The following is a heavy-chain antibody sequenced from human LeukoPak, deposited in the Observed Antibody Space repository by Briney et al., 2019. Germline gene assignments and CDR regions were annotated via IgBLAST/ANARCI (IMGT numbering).Heavy chain of an antibody. CDR2: VYHSGTT. CDR1: GGFISRYY. CDR3: ARQRGTYLSDWNFDY. D-gene: IGHD3-16*01. Sequence: PSETLSLTCTVSGGFISRYYWTWIRQPPGKGLEWIGYVYHSGTTNYNPSLESRATISVDTSKNQFSLTLSSVTAADTAMYYCARQRGTYLSDWNFDYWGQGNPVIVSS. V-gene: IGHV4-59*01. J-gene: IGHJ4*02.